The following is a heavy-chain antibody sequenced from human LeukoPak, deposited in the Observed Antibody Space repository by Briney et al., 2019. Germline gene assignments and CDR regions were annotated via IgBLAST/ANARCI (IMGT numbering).Heavy chain of an antibody. CDR3: ARSLQYSSGWYPQFFSMDV. CDR2: ISYDGSNK. J-gene: IGHJ6*02. V-gene: IGHV3-30*04. D-gene: IGHD6-19*01. Sequence: GGSLRLSCAASGFTFSSYAMHWVRQAPGKGLEWVAVISYDGSNKYYADSVKGRFTISRDNSKNTLYLQMNSLRAEDTAVYYCARSLQYSSGWYPQFFSMDVWGQGTTVTVSS. CDR1: GFTFSSYA.